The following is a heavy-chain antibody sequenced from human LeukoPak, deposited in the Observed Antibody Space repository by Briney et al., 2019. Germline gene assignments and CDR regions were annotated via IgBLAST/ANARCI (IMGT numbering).Heavy chain of an antibody. J-gene: IGHJ3*02. V-gene: IGHV1-2*02. Sequence: ASVEVSCKASGYTFTGYYMHWVRQAPGQGLEWMGWINPNSGGTNSAQKFQGRVTMTRDTSISTVYMELSSLRSDDTAVYYCARGGTGYSSGWLRAFDIWGQGTMVTVSS. CDR3: ARGGTGYSSGWLRAFDI. CDR1: GYTFTGYY. CDR2: INPNSGGT. D-gene: IGHD6-19*01.